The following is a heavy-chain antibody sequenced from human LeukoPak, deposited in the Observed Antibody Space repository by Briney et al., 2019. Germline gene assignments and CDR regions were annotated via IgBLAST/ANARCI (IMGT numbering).Heavy chain of an antibody. CDR3: AKGARSTTIDAFDI. CDR1: GFTFDDYA. V-gene: IGHV3-9*03. CDR2: ISWNSGSI. Sequence: PGGSLRLSCAASGFTFDDYAMHWVRQAPGKGLEWVSGISWNSGSIGYADSVKGRFTISRDNAKNSLYLQMNSLRAEDMALYYCAKGARSTTIDAFDIWGQGTMVTVSS. D-gene: IGHD4-11*01. J-gene: IGHJ3*02.